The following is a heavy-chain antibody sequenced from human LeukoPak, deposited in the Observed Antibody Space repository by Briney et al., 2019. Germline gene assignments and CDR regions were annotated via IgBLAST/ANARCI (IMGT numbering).Heavy chain of an antibody. CDR3: ARADPNLPATATALDY. CDR1: GFTFSSYG. J-gene: IGHJ4*02. Sequence: GGTLRLSCAASGFTFSSYGMSWVRQAPGQGLEWVANIKQDGSERYYADSVKGRFTISRDNAKNSLYLQMNSLRAEDTAVYYCARADPNLPATATALDYWGQGTLVTVSS. V-gene: IGHV3-7*03. CDR2: IKQDGSER. D-gene: IGHD2-2*01.